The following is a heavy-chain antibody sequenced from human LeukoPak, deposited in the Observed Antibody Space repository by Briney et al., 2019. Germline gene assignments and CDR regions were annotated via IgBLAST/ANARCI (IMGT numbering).Heavy chain of an antibody. J-gene: IGHJ4*02. CDR1: GFTFSSYA. CDR3: AKDERSGWYELFDY. CDR2: ISGSGGST. Sequence: GGSLRLSCAASGFTFSSYAMSWVRHAPGKGLEWVSAISGSGGSTYYADPVKGRFTISRDNSKNTLYLQMNSLRAEDTAVYYCAKDERSGWYELFDYWGQGTLVTVSS. V-gene: IGHV3-23*01. D-gene: IGHD6-19*01.